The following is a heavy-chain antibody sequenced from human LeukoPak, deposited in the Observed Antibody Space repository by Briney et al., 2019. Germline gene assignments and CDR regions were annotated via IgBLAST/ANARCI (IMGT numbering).Heavy chain of an antibody. CDR2: ITTGGPNT. J-gene: IGHJ4*02. D-gene: IGHD3-22*01. CDR3: ATGSGYYYDH. CDR1: GFTFSSYT. V-gene: IGHV3-23*01. Sequence: GGSLRLSCTASGFTFSSYTMSWVRQAPGKGLKWVSTITTGGPNTYYADSVKGRFTVSRDDSKNTLYLQMNSLRAEDTAVYYCATGSGYYYDHWGQGTLVTVSS.